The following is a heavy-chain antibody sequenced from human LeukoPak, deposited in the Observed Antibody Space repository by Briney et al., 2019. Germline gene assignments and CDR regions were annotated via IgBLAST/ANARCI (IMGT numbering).Heavy chain of an antibody. Sequence: GGSLRLSCAASGFTFSSYSMNWVRQAPGKGLEWVSSISSSSSYIYYADSVKGRFTISRDNAKNSLYLQMNSPRAEDTAVYYCARSDTYSSSWPFDYWGQGTLVTVSS. V-gene: IGHV3-21*01. CDR3: ARSDTYSSSWPFDY. CDR2: ISSSSSYI. D-gene: IGHD6-13*01. J-gene: IGHJ4*02. CDR1: GFTFSSYS.